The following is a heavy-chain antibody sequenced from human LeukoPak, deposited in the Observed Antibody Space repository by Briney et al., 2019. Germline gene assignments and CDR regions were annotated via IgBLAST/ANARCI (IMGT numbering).Heavy chain of an antibody. J-gene: IGHJ5*02. CDR1: GFTFSSYA. D-gene: IGHD6-13*01. V-gene: IGHV3-23*01. Sequence: GGSLRLSCAASGFTFSSYAMTWVRQAPGKGLEWVSGIGGSSGKIFYADSVKGRFTISRDNSKNTLYLQMNSLRAEDTAVFYCARDPKLGSWYGGGWFDPWGQGTLVTVSS. CDR2: IGGSSGKI. CDR3: ARDPKLGSWYGGGWFDP.